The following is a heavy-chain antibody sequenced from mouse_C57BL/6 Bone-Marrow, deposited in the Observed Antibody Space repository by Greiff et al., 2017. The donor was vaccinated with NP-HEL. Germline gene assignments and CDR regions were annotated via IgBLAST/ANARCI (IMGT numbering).Heavy chain of an antibody. CDR1: GYTFTSYW. CDR3: ARGDGYYEAMDY. D-gene: IGHD2-3*01. Sequence: VQLQQPGAELVKPGASVKMSCKASGYTFTSYWITWVKQRPGQGLEWIGDIYPGSGSTNYNEKFKSKAKLTVDTSSSTAYMQLSSLTSEDSAVYYCARGDGYYEAMDYWGQGTSVTVSS. V-gene: IGHV1-55*01. J-gene: IGHJ4*01. CDR2: IYPGSGST.